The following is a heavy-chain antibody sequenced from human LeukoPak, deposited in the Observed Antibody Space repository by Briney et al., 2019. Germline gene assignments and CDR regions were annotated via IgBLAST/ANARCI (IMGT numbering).Heavy chain of an antibody. V-gene: IGHV3-21*01. J-gene: IGHJ4*02. CDR2: ISSSSSYT. D-gene: IGHD3-10*01. CDR3: ARDSYLWFGESLPLDY. Sequence: GGSLRLSCAASGFTFSSYEMNWVRQTPGKGLEWVSSISSSSSYTYYADSVKGRFTISRDNAKNSLYLQMNSLRAEDTAVYYCARDSYLWFGESLPLDYWGQGTLVTVSS. CDR1: GFTFSSYE.